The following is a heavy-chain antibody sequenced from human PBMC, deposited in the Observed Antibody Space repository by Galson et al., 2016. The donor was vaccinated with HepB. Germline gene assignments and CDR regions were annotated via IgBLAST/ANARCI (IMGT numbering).Heavy chain of an antibody. J-gene: IGHJ3*01. D-gene: IGHD6-19*01. CDR1: GFTFSGYE. V-gene: IGHV3-23*01. CDR3: VKDRASRLSSRGWLVHDAFDL. Sequence: SLRLSCAASGFTFSGYEMAWVRQTPAKGLEWVSTVGGGGGNTHYADSVKGQLPISRDNSKNTLYLQMNSLKVEDTAVYFCVKDRASRLSSRGWLVHDAFDLWGHGTTVIVSS. CDR2: VGGGGGNT.